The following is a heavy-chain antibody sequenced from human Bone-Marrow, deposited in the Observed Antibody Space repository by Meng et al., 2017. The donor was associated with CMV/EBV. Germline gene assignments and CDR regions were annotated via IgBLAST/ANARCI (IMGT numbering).Heavy chain of an antibody. CDR1: GFTFTTYF. J-gene: IGHJ4*02. Sequence: SCGASGFTFTTYFMSWVRQAPGKGLEWVASVSEDGSAKYYVASVKGRFAISRDNAKNSLYLQMNSLRGEDTAMYYCARDSGYNYIYHWGQGIMVTVSS. CDR2: VSEDGSAK. D-gene: IGHD5-24*01. CDR3: ARDSGYNYIYH. V-gene: IGHV3-7*03.